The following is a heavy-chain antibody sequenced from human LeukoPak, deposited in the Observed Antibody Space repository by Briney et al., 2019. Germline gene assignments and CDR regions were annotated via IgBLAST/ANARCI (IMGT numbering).Heavy chain of an antibody. D-gene: IGHD1-7*01. Sequence: WASVKVSCKASGYTFTSYGISWVRQAPGQGLEWMGWISAYNGNTNYAQKLQGRVTMTTDTSTSTAYMELRSLRSDDTAVYYCARANGELELPRYYMDVWGKGTTVTVSS. CDR3: ARANGELELPRYYMDV. CDR1: GYTFTSYG. V-gene: IGHV1-18*01. J-gene: IGHJ6*03. CDR2: ISAYNGNT.